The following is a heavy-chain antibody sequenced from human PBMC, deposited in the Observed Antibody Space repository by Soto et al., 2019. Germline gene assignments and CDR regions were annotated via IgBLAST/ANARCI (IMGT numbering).Heavy chain of an antibody. CDR1: GLSVNNSY. CDR2: IYRGGNA. D-gene: IGHD4-4*01. J-gene: IGHJ6*02. CDR3: ARRDYSNYVDYGMDV. Sequence: PGGSLRLSCAPSGLSVNNSYMSWVRQAPGKGLEWVSVIYRGGNAFYSDFVKGRFTLSRDNSKNTLYLQMDSLSADDTAVYYCARRDYSNYVDYGMDVWGQGTTVTVSS. V-gene: IGHV3-66*01.